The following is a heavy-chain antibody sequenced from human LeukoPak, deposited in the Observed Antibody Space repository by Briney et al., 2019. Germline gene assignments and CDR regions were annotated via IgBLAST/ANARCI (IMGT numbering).Heavy chain of an antibody. CDR2: INPSGGST. D-gene: IGHD3-10*01. J-gene: IGHJ3*02. CDR3: ARGNVLLWFGESPTHDAFDI. V-gene: IGHV1-46*01. Sequence: ASVKVSCKASGYTFTSYYMHWVRQAPGQGLEWMGIINPSGGSTSYAQKFQGRVTMTRDTSTSTVYMELSSLRSEDTAVYYCARGNVLLWFGESPTHDAFDIWGQGTMVTVSS. CDR1: GYTFTSYY.